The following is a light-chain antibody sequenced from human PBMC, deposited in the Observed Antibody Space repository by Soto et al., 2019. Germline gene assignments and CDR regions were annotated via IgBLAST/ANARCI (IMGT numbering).Light chain of an antibody. V-gene: IGLV2-8*01. J-gene: IGLJ2*01. CDR3: SSFAGNNNLV. CDR1: SSDVGGYNY. Sequence: QSALTQPPSASGSPGQSVTISCTGTSSDVGGYNYVSWYQHHPGKAPKPMISEVSKRPSGVPDRFSGSKSGNTASLTVSGLQAEDEADYYCSSFAGNNNLVFGGGTKVTVL. CDR2: EVS.